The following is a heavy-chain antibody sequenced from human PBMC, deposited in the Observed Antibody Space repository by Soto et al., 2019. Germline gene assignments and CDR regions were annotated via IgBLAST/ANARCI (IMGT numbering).Heavy chain of an antibody. J-gene: IGHJ5*02. V-gene: IGHV4-59*01. CDR1: GGSISSYY. Sequence: PLETLSLTCTVSGGSISSYYWSWIRQPPGKGLEWIGYIYYSGSTNYNPSLKSRVTISVDTSKNQFSLKLSSVTAADTAVYYCARESSSWPYNWFDPWGQGTLVTVSS. CDR2: IYYSGST. CDR3: ARESSSWPYNWFDP. D-gene: IGHD6-13*01.